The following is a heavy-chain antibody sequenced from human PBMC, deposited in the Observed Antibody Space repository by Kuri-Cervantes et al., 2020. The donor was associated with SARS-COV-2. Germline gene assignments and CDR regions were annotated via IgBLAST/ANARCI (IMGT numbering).Heavy chain of an antibody. D-gene: IGHD1-14*01. CDR3: ARGESAPEGYFDL. CDR2: IIPILGIA. Sequence: SVKVSCKASGGTFSSHAISWVRQAPGQGLEWMGRIIPILGIANYAQKFQGRVTITADKSTSTAYMELSSLRSEDTAVYYCARGESAPEGYFDLWGRGTLVTVSS. CDR1: GGTFSSHA. V-gene: IGHV1-69*04. J-gene: IGHJ2*01.